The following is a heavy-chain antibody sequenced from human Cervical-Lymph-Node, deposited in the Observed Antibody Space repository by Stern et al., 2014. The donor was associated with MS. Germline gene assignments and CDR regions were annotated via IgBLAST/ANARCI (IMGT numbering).Heavy chain of an antibody. D-gene: IGHD6-13*01. V-gene: IGHV4-61*08. CDR1: GDSVNTGGFF. J-gene: IGHJ5*02. CDR2: VESSGAT. Sequence: QVQLQESGPGLVKPSETLSLSCTVSGDSVNTGGFFWTWIRQSPREGLQWIGYVESSGATNYNPSFQSRVTISVDTPKNQFSLTLRSVTAADTAVYYCTREGDVLAGSWFDPWGQGVPVTVSS. CDR3: TREGDVLAGSWFDP.